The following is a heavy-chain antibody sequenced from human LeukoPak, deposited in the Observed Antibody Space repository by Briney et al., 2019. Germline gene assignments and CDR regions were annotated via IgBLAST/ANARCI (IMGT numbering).Heavy chain of an antibody. CDR3: ARLGNPPMAY. D-gene: IGHD3-10*01. CDR2: IYPGDSDT. CDR1: GYNFAIYW. Sequence: GESLKISCKGSGYNFAIYWIGWVRQMPGKGLEWMGIIYPGDSDTRYSPSFQGQVTISADKSISTASLQWSSLKASDTAIYYCARLGNPPMAYWGQGTLVTVSS. J-gene: IGHJ4*02. V-gene: IGHV5-51*01.